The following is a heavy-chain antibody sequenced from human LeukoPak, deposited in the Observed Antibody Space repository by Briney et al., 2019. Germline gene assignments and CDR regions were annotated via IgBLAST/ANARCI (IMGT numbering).Heavy chain of an antibody. V-gene: IGHV4-39*07. CDR1: GGSISSSSYY. CDR3: ARGTTILEYYYGMDV. D-gene: IGHD1-1*01. CDR2: IYYSGST. Sequence: SETLSLTCTVSGGSISSSSYYWGWIRQPPGKGLEWIGSIYYSGSTYYKPSLKSRVTISVDTSKNQFSLKLSSVTAADTAVYYCARGTTILEYYYGMDVWGQGTTVTVSS. J-gene: IGHJ6*02.